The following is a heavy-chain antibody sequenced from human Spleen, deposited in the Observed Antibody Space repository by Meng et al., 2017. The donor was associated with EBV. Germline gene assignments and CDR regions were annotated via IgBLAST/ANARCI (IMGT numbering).Heavy chain of an antibody. D-gene: IGHD5-18*01. V-gene: IGHV3-23*04. CDR3: AKHSYGRLRGFDY. CDR2: ITSSGLST. J-gene: IGHJ4*02. Sequence: EVQLVECGGGLVQPGGPLRISCEASGFTFSSYSMNWVRQAPGKELEWVSTITSSGLSTYYADSVKGRFTLSRDNSKKTLYLQMNSLRAEDTAVYYCAKHSYGRLRGFDYWGQGTLVTVSS. CDR1: GFTFSSYS.